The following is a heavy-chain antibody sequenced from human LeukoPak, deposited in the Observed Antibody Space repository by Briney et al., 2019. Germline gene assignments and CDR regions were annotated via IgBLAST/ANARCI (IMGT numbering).Heavy chain of an antibody. CDR2: ISWNSGSI. Sequence: GGSLRLSCAASGFTFHDYAMHWVRQAPGKGLEWVSGISWNSGSIGYADSVKGRFTISRDNAKNSLYLQMNSLRAEDTALYYCAKALRSIVTDAFDIWGQGTMVTVSS. CDR1: GFTFHDYA. J-gene: IGHJ3*02. CDR3: AKALRSIVTDAFDI. D-gene: IGHD2-21*01. V-gene: IGHV3-9*01.